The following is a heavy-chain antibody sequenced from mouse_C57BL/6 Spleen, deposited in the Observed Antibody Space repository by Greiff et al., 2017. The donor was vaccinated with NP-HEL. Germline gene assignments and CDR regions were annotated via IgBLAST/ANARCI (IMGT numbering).Heavy chain of an antibody. CDR1: GYTFTDYE. J-gene: IGHJ3*01. CDR2: IDPETGGT. CDR3: TRERNYYGSLFAY. V-gene: IGHV1-15*01. D-gene: IGHD1-1*01. Sequence: QVQLKESGAELVRPGASVTLSCKASGYTFTDYEMHWVKQTPVHGLEWIGAIDPETGGTAYNQKFKGKAILTADKSSSTAYMELRSLTCEDSAVYYCTRERNYYGSLFAYWGQGTLVTVSA.